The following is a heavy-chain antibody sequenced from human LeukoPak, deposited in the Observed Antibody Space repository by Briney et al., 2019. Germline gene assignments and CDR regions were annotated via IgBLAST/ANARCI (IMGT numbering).Heavy chain of an antibody. CDR1: GFTVTSSY. D-gene: IGHD3-22*01. CDR2: ISGSGGST. J-gene: IGHJ4*02. V-gene: IGHV3-23*01. CDR3: AKDINDLSPYYDSSGYYNY. Sequence: QSGGSLRLSCAASGFTVTSSYMSWVRQAPGKGLEWVSAISGSGGSTYYADSVKGRFTISRDNSKNTLYLQMNSLRAEDTAVYYCAKDINDLSPYYDSSGYYNYWGQGTLVTVTS.